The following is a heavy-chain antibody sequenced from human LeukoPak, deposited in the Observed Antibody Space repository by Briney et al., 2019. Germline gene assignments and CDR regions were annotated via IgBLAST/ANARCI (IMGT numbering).Heavy chain of an antibody. CDR2: IYYSGST. V-gene: IGHV4-59*01. CDR3: ARVVSGSYYDWYFDL. D-gene: IGHD1-26*01. J-gene: IGHJ2*01. CDR1: GGSIGSYY. Sequence: PSETLSLTCTVSGGSIGSYYWSWIRQPPGKGLEWIGYIYYSGSTNYNPSLKSRVTISVDTSKNQFSLKLSSVTAADTAVYYCARVVSGSYYDWYFDLWGRGTLVTVSS.